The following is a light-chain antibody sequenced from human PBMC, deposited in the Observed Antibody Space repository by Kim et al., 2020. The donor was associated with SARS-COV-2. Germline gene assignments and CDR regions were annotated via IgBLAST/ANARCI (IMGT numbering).Light chain of an antibody. CDR1: NMGAKS. J-gene: IGLJ3*02. V-gene: IGLV3-21*04. Sequence: PGQTARITWGVNNMGAKSVPGYRQKPGQAPVLVIHYESDRPSGIPERFSGSSSGNTATLIITRVEAGDEADYYCQVWDVNSDHPVFGGGTQLTVL. CDR3: QVWDVNSDHPV. CDR2: YES.